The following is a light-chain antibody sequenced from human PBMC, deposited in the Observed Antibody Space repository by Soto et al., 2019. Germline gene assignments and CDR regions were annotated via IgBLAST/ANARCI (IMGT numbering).Light chain of an antibody. CDR1: SSNIGSNT. V-gene: IGLV1-44*01. CDR3: AAWDDSLKGPV. CDR2: NNN. Sequence: QSVLTQPHSASGTPGQRVTISCSGSSSNIGSNTVHWYQQLPGTAPKLLIYNNNQRPSGVPDRFSGSKSGTSASLAISGLQSEDEADYYCAAWDDSLKGPVFGGGTKLTVL. J-gene: IGLJ2*01.